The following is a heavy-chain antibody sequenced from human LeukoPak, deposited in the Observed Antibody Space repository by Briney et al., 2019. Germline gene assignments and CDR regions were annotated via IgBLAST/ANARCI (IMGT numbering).Heavy chain of an antibody. CDR1: VDSVSSNSAA. CDR3: ARDLPTVTAWYYFDY. CDR2: TYYRSKWYN. D-gene: IGHD4-17*01. V-gene: IGHV6-1*01. J-gene: IGHJ4*02. Sequence: SQTLSLTRALSVDSVSSNSAAWKWIRQSPSRGLEWLGRTYYRSKWYNDYAVSVKSRITINPDTSKNLFSLQLNSVTPEDTAVYYCARDLPTVTAWYYFDYWGQGALVTVSS.